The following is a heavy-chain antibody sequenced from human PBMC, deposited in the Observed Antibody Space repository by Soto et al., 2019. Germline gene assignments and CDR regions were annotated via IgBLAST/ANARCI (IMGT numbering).Heavy chain of an antibody. D-gene: IGHD2-2*01. Sequence: GGSLRLSCAASGFTFSSYAMSWVRQAPGKGLEWVSAISGSGGSTYYADSVKGRFTISRDNSKNTLYLQMNSLRAEDTAVYYCAKGSCSSTSCYVDLDYWGQGTLVTVSS. CDR3: AKGSCSSTSCYVDLDY. CDR2: ISGSGGST. CDR1: GFTFSSYA. J-gene: IGHJ4*02. V-gene: IGHV3-23*01.